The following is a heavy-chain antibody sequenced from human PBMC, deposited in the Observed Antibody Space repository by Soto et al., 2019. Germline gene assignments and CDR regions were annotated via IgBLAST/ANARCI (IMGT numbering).Heavy chain of an antibody. CDR2: IPNTVYKK. CDR1: GFTYSSYG. Sequence: DLEESGGGVVQPGTCLRLSCVASGFTYSSYGMHWVRQAPGKGLEWVAVIPNTVYKKNNADSVKGRFTISRDNSKNTLFLQMDSLMSGDTAMYYCARTAGGRVRGALDIWGQGTMVTVS. J-gene: IGHJ3*02. CDR3: ARTAGGRVRGALDI. D-gene: IGHD6-13*01. V-gene: IGHV3-30-3*01.